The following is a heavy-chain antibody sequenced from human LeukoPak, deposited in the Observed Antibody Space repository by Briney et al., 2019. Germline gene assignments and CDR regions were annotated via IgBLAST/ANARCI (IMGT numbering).Heavy chain of an antibody. J-gene: IGHJ3*02. D-gene: IGHD5-12*01. CDR1: GYSFTSFR. Sequence: GESLQISCKASGYSFTSFRIGWVRQMPGRGLEWMGIIYPGDSDTRFSPSFQGQVTISADKSISTAYLQWNSLKASDTAMYYCARHLFSLVAAIEGAFDIWGQGTMVTVSS. CDR2: IYPGDSDT. V-gene: IGHV5-51*01. CDR3: ARHLFSLVAAIEGAFDI.